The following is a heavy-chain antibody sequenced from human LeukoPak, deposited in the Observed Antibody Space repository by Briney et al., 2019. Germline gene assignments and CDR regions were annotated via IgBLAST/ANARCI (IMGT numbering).Heavy chain of an antibody. CDR2: ISSSGSTI. Sequence: GGSLRLSCAASGFTFSDYYMSWIRQAPGKGLEWVSYISSSGSTIYYADSVKGRFTISRDNAKNSLYLQMNSLRAEDTAVYYCARERSDSSTSWFDPWGQGTLVTVSS. D-gene: IGHD6-13*01. CDR1: GFTFSDYY. V-gene: IGHV3-11*04. J-gene: IGHJ5*02. CDR3: ARERSDSSTSWFDP.